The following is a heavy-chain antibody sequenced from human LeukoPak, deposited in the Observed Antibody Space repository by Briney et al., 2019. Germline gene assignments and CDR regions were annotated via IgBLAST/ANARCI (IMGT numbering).Heavy chain of an antibody. J-gene: IGHJ4*02. D-gene: IGHD2-2*02. V-gene: IGHV3-48*03. CDR3: ARGRGGEYCSSTSCYTLDY. CDR2: ISTSGSTI. CDR1: GFTFSSYV. Sequence: PGGSLRLSCAASGFTFSSYVMNWVRQAPGKGLEWVSYISTSGSTIYYADSVKGRFTVSRDSAKNPLYLQMNSLAAEDTAIYYCARGRGGEYCSSTSCYTLDYWGQGALVTVSS.